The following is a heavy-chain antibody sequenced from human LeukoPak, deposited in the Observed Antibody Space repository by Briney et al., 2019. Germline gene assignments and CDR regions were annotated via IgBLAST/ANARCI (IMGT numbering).Heavy chain of an antibody. V-gene: IGHV3-21*01. J-gene: IGHJ4*02. CDR1: GFIFSSSA. CDR3: VRHGDTDSCLAN. Sequence: TGGSLRLSCAVSGFIFSSSAMSWVRQAPGKGLEWVSSICSTSRCIFYADSVKGRFTISRDNAKSSLYLQMNDLRAEDTAVYYCVRHGDTDSCLANWGQGTLVTVSS. CDR2: ICSTSRCI. D-gene: IGHD2-2*01.